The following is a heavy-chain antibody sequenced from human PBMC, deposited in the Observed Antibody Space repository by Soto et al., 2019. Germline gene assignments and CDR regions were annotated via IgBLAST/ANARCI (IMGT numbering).Heavy chain of an antibody. V-gene: IGHV5-51*01. J-gene: IGHJ4*02. CDR1: GYSFSSYW. D-gene: IGHD2-15*01. CDR2: IYPGDSDT. Sequence: PGESLKISCKGSGYSFSSYWIGWVRQMPGKGLEWMGIIYPGDSDTRYSPSFQGQVTISADKSISTAYLQWSSLKASDTAMYYCGRRLGSKDKGFDYWGQGTLVTVSS. CDR3: GRRLGSKDKGFDY.